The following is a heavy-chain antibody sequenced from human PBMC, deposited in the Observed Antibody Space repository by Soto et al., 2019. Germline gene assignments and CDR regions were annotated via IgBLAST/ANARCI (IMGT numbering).Heavy chain of an antibody. CDR1: GGSISSGDYY. V-gene: IGHV4-30-4*01. CDR3: AKTRGNWFDH. D-gene: IGHD3-10*01. J-gene: IGHJ5*02. Sequence: TSETLSLTCTVSGGSISSGDYYWSWIRQPPGKGLEWIGYIYYSGSTYYNSSLKSRVTISVDTSKNQFSLKLSSVTAADTAVYYCAKTRGNWFDHWGQGTLVTVSS. CDR2: IYYSGST.